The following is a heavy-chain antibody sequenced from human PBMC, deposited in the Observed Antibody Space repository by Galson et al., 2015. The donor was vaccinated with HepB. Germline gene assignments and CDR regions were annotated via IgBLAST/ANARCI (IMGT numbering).Heavy chain of an antibody. J-gene: IGHJ4*02. CDR1: GFGFRSYG. CDR2: TSADGSLN. CDR3: AKKLPGSYYAGADY. D-gene: IGHD3-10*01. V-gene: IGHV3-30*18. Sequence: SLRLSCAASGFGFRSYGMRWVRQAPGKGLEWVAVTSADGSLNYYADSVKGRFTISRDNSKHTLSLQMNSLRAEDTAVYYCAKKLPGSYYAGADYWGQGTLVTVSS.